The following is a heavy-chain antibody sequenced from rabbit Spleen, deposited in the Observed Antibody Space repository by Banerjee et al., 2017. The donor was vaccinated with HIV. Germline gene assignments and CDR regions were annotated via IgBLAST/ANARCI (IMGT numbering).Heavy chain of an antibody. D-gene: IGHD4-2*01. CDR1: GFSFSSSYW. CDR2: IYAGSSGST. V-gene: IGHV1S45*01. CDR3: ARIAGITFDNYFNL. Sequence: QEQLEESGGDLVQPEGSLTLTCKASGFSFSSSYWICWVRQAPGKGLEWIACIYAGSSGSTYYASWAKGRFTISKTSSTTVTLQMTSLTAADTATYFCARIAGITFDNYFNLWGPGTLVTVS. J-gene: IGHJ4*01.